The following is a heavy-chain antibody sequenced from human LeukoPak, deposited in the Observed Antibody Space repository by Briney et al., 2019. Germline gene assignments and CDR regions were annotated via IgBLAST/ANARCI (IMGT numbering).Heavy chain of an antibody. J-gene: IGHJ4*02. CDR3: AREARCDGDCYYFDY. V-gene: IGHV1-46*01. D-gene: IGHD2-21*02. Sequence: ASVKVSCKASGYTFTSYYMHWVRQAPGQGLEWMGIINPSGGSTSYAQKFQGRVTMTRDTSTSTVYMELSSLRSEDTAVYYCAREARCDGDCYYFDYWGQGTLVTVSS. CDR2: INPSGGST. CDR1: GYTFTSYY.